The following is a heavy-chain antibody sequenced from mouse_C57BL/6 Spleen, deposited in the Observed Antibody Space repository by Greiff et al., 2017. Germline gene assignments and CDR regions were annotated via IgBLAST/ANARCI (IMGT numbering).Heavy chain of an antibody. CDR1: GFTFSDYY. V-gene: IGHV5-16*01. J-gene: IGHJ2*01. CDR2: INYAGSST. CDR3: ARGGGEFDY. Sequence: EVQVVESEGGLVQPGSSMKLSCTASGFTFSDYYMPWVRQVPEQGLEWVANINYAGSSTYYLDSFKGSFIISTDNASNILYLQMSSLKSEDTDSYYCARGGGEFDYWGQGTTVTVSA.